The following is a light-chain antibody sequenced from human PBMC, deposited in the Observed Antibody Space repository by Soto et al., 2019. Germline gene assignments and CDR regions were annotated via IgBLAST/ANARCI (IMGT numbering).Light chain of an antibody. V-gene: IGLV1-44*01. J-gene: IGLJ3*02. CDR1: SSNIGTNP. CDR3: AVWDDSLNGWV. CDR2: SND. Sequence: QSVLTQPPSASGTPGQRVTISCSGSSSNIGTNPLSWYQQLPGTAPKLLIYSNDQRPPGVPDRFSGSKSGTSASLGIGGLQSEDEADYFCAVWDDSLNGWVFGGGTKVTVL.